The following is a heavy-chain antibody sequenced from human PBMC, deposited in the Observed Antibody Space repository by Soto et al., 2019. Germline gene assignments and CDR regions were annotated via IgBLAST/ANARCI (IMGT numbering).Heavy chain of an antibody. J-gene: IGHJ5*02. CDR2: IDPSDSYT. CDR1: GCSFTSYW. V-gene: IGHV5-10-1*01. D-gene: IGHD3-22*01. Sequence: PGESLKISCKGSGCSFTSYWISWVRQMPGKGLEWMGRIDPSDSYTNYSPSFQGHVTISADKSISTAYLQWSSLRASDTAMYYCARHYDSSGYYHRFDPWGQGTLVTVS. CDR3: ARHYDSSGYYHRFDP.